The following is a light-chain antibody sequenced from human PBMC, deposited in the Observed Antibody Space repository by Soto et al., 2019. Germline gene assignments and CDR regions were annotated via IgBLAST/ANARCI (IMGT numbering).Light chain of an antibody. CDR3: QLYNLLRQP. CDR1: QSVTSN. CDR2: GAS. V-gene: IGKV3-15*01. J-gene: IGKJ1*01. Sequence: IVVTKSPVALSVSQEERATLSCRASQSVTSNLAWYQQKLGQAPRLLIYGASTRASGIPARFSGSGSGTEFTLTICSLQSEDVALYCCQLYNLLRQPFAQGTKVDIK.